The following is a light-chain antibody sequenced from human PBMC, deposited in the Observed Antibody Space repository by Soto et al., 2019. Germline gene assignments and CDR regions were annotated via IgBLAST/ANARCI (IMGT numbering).Light chain of an antibody. CDR1: SSDVGGYNY. CDR3: SSYTSSSTVV. Sequence: QPVLTQPASVSGSPGQSITISCTGTSSDVGGYNYVSWYQQHPGKAPKLMIYDVSNLPSGVSNRFSGSKSGNTASLTISGLRAEDEADYYCSSYTSSSTVVFGGGTKLTVL. V-gene: IGLV2-14*01. J-gene: IGLJ2*01. CDR2: DVS.